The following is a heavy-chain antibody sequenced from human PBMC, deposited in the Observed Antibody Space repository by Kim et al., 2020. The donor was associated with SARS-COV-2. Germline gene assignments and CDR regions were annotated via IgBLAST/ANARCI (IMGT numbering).Heavy chain of an antibody. V-gene: IGHV4-34*01. D-gene: IGHD1-26*01. J-gene: IGHJ4*02. CDR2: INHSGST. CDR1: GGSFSGYY. CDR3: ARGRRWELLPLFDY. Sequence: SETLSLTCAVYGGSFSGYYWSWIRQPPGKGLEWIGEINHSGSTNYNPSLKSRVTISVDTSKNQFSLKLSSVTAADTAVYYCARGRRWELLPLFDYWGQGTLVTVSS.